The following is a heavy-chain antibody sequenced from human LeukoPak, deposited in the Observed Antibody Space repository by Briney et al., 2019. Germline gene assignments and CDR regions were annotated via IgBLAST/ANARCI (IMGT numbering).Heavy chain of an antibody. V-gene: IGHV1-18*01. CDR2: ISPYNGNT. Sequence: ASVKVSCKASGYTFTNFGISWVRQAPGQGLEWMGWISPYNGNTNYAQKVQGSVTMTTDTSTSTVYMELRSLRSDDTAVYYCARLGGWAYRDYLQEAFDYWGQGTLVTVSS. CDR1: GYTFTNFG. D-gene: IGHD4-17*01. J-gene: IGHJ4*02. CDR3: ARLGGWAYRDYLQEAFDY.